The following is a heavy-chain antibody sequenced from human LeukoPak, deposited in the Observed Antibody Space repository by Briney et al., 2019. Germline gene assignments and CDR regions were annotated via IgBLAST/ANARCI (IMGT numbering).Heavy chain of an antibody. CDR2: IIPILGIA. J-gene: IGHJ4*02. CDR1: GGTFSSYT. V-gene: IGHV1-69*02. CDR3: ARGSTIFGVATFDY. D-gene: IGHD3-3*01. Sequence: AASVKVSCKASGGTFSSYTISWVRQAPGQGLEWMGRIIPILGIANYAQKFQGRVTTTADKSTSTAYMELSSLRSEDTAVYYCARGSTIFGVATFDYWGQGTLVTVSS.